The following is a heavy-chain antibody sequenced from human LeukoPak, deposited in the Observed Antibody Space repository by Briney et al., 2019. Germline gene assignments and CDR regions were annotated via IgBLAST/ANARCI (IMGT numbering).Heavy chain of an antibody. D-gene: IGHD3-22*01. V-gene: IGHV3-48*04. CDR2: ISSSSSAI. Sequence: GGSLRLSCAASGFTFSSYRMNWVRQAPGKGLEWVSYISSSSSAIYYADSVKGRFTISRDNAKNTLYLQMNSLRAEDTAVYYCARAKVWRRYYYDSSGYYPPHFDYWGQGTLVTVSS. CDR3: ARAKVWRRYYYDSSGYYPPHFDY. J-gene: IGHJ4*02. CDR1: GFTFSSYR.